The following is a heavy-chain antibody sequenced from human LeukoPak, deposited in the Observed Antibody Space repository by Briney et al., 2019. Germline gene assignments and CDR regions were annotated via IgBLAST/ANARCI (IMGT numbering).Heavy chain of an antibody. Sequence: GGSLRLSCAASGFTFSDYTMNWVRQAPGKGLEWVSSISSSSTYIYYADSVEGRFTISRDNAKNSLYLQMNSLRAEDTAVYHCARANSGYYDCWSGYSLLDYMDVWGKGTTVTVSS. J-gene: IGHJ6*03. V-gene: IGHV3-21*01. CDR3: ARANSGYYDCWSGYSLLDYMDV. CDR2: ISSSSTYI. D-gene: IGHD3-3*01. CDR1: GFTFSDYT.